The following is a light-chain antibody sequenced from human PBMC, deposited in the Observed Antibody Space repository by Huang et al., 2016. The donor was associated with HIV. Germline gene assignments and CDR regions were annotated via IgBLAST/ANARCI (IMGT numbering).Light chain of an antibody. CDR1: QSVLSRPTNKTY. CDR2: SAS. V-gene: IGKV4-1*01. Sequence: DIVMTQSPDSLAVALGERATINCKSSQSVLSRPTNKTYLAWYQQRPGQSPTLLIYSASTRRSGFPARFSASGSGTHFTLTISSLQAEDVAFYYCQQYYISPPTFGQGTKLEI. CDR3: QQYYISPPT. J-gene: IGKJ2*01.